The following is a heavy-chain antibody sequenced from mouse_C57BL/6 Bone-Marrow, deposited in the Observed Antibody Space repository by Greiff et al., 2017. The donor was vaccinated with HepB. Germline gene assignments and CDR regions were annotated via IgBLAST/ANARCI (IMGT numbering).Heavy chain of an antibody. CDR1: GFTFSDYY. D-gene: IGHD2-4*01. CDR2: ISNGGGST. CDR3: ARRYYDYPWFAY. V-gene: IGHV5-12*01. Sequence: EVKLMESGGGLVQPGGSLKLSCAASGFTFSDYYMYWVRQTPEKRLEWVAYISNGGGSTYYPDTVKGRFTISRDNAKNTLYLQMSRLKSEDTAMYYCARRYYDYPWFAYWGQGTLVTVSA. J-gene: IGHJ3*01.